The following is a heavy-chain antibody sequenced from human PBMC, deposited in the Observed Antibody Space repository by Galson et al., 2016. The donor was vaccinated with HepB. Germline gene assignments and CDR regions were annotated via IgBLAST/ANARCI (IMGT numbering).Heavy chain of an antibody. CDR3: ARQPWGYYDRSGYSGGMDV. J-gene: IGHJ6*02. CDR1: GASISSYY. D-gene: IGHD3-22*01. V-gene: IGHV4-59*08. CDR2: IYYSGST. Sequence: SETLSLTCTVSGASISSYYWSWIRQPPGKGLEWIGFIYYSGSTNYSPSLKSRVTISRDTSKNRFSLKLSSVTAADTAVYYCARQPWGYYDRSGYSGGMDVWGQGTTVTVSS.